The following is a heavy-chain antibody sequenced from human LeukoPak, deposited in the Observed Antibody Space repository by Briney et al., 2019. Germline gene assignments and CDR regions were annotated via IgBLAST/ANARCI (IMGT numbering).Heavy chain of an antibody. CDR1: GFTFRGYG. Sequence: GGSLRLSCAASGFTFRGYGMHWVRQAPGKGLEWVAVISYDGSNKYYADSVKGRFTISRDNSKNTLYLQMNSLRAEDTAVYYCARDLGVSDYGYGDIFDYWGQGTLVTVSS. CDR2: ISYDGSNK. D-gene: IGHD5-18*01. V-gene: IGHV3-30*19. CDR3: ARDLGVSDYGYGDIFDY. J-gene: IGHJ4*02.